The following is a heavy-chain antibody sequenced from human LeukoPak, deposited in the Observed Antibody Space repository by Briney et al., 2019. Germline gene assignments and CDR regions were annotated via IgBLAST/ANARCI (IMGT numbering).Heavy chain of an antibody. D-gene: IGHD6-6*01. V-gene: IGHV4-59*01. J-gene: IGHJ4*02. Sequence: SETLSLTCTVSGASISSYYWSWIRQPPGKGLEWIGYIYYSGSTNYNPSLKSRVTISVDTSKNQFSLKLSSVTAADTAVYYCASSKRDSSSPHSDYWGQGTLVTVSS. CDR3: ASSKRDSSSPHSDY. CDR2: IYYSGST. CDR1: GASISSYY.